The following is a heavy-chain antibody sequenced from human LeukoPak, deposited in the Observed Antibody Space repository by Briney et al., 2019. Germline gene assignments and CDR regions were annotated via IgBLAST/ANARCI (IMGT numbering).Heavy chain of an antibody. V-gene: IGHV3-23*01. CDR2: ISGSGGST. Sequence: GASLRLSCAASGFTFSSYAMSWVRQAPGKGLEWVSAISGSGGSTYYADSVKGRFTISRDNSKNTLYLQMNSLRAEDTAVYYCATCYYDSSGYYSGGLDAFDIWGQGTMVTVSS. J-gene: IGHJ3*02. CDR3: ATCYYDSSGYYSGGLDAFDI. CDR1: GFTFSSYA. D-gene: IGHD3-22*01.